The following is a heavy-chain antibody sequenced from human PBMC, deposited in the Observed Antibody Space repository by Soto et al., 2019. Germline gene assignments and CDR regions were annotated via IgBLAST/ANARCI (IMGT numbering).Heavy chain of an antibody. CDR1: GFTFSNAW. V-gene: IGHV3-15*07. D-gene: IGHD3-22*01. CDR3: TKDPVTMIVVVPSSG. Sequence: VGSLRLSCAASGFTFSNAWMNWVRQAPGKGLEWVGRIKSKTDGGTTDYAAPVKGRFTISRDDSKNTLYLQMNSLKTEDTAVYYCTKDPVTMIVVVPSSGWGQGTLVTVSS. J-gene: IGHJ4*02. CDR2: IKSKTDGGTT.